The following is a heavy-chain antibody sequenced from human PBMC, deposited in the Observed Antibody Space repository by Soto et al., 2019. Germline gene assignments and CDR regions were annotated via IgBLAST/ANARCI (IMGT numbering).Heavy chain of an antibody. D-gene: IGHD3-16*02. CDR2: IYYSGST. CDR3: ARRLLYYDHVWGSFRAEGMDV. Sequence: QVQLQESGPGLVKPSQILSLTCTVSGGPISSGDYYWSWIRQPPGKGLEWIGYIYYSGSTYYNPSLESRVTISVDTSKNQFSLKLSSVTAADAAVYYCARRLLYYDHVWGSFRAEGMDVWGQGTTVIVSS. V-gene: IGHV4-30-4*01. CDR1: GGPISSGDYY. J-gene: IGHJ6*02.